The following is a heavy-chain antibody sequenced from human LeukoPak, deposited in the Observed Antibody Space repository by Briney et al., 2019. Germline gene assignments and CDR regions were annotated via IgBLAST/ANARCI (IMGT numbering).Heavy chain of an antibody. CDR2: ISYDGSNK. J-gene: IGHJ5*02. Sequence: PGGSLRFSCAASGFTFSSYGMHWVRQAPGKGLEWVAVISYDGSNKYYADSVKGRFTISRDNSMNTLYLQMNSLRAEDTAVYYCAKAWAGSLFNWFDPWGQGTLVTVSS. CDR1: GFTFSSYG. V-gene: IGHV3-30*18. D-gene: IGHD3-10*01. CDR3: AKAWAGSLFNWFDP.